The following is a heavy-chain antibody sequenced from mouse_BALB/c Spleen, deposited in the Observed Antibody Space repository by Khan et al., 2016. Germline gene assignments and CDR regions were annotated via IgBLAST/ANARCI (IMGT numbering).Heavy chain of an antibody. CDR1: GFSLTSYG. Sequence: QMQLEESGPGLVAPSQSLSITCTISGFSLTSYGVHWVRQPPGKGLEWLVVIWSDGSTTYNSALKSRLSISKDNSKSQVFLKMNSLQTDDTTMYYCARHYYGSNYAMDYWGQGTSVTVSS. V-gene: IGHV2-6-1*01. D-gene: IGHD1-1*01. CDR2: IWSDGST. CDR3: ARHYYGSNYAMDY. J-gene: IGHJ4*01.